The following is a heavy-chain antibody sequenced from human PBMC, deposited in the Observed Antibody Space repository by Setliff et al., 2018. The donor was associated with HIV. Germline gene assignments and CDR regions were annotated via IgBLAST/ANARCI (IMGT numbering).Heavy chain of an antibody. CDR1: GFTFDSYS. Sequence: SLKISCATSGFTFDSYSIIWVRQAPGKGLEWVSYISGLGGGTIYYADSVRGRFTISRDDAEKSVYLQMNSLRAEDTAVYYCARAGVVEGYYYYYYMDVWGKGTTVTVS. D-gene: IGHD2-15*01. CDR2: ISGLGGGTI. J-gene: IGHJ6*03. CDR3: ARAGVVEGYYYYYYMDV. V-gene: IGHV3-48*01.